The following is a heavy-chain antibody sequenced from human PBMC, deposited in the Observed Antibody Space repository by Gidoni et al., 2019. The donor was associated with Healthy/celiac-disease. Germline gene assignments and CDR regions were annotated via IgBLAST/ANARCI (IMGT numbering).Heavy chain of an antibody. D-gene: IGHD5-12*01. CDR3: ARATGDSGYDLWGMDV. CDR1: GFTFSSYS. J-gene: IGHJ6*02. CDR2: ISSSSIYI. Sequence: EVQLVESGGGVVKPGGSLRLSCAASGFTFSSYSMDWVRQAPGKGLEWVSSISSSSIYIYYADSVTGRFPISRDNAKNSLYLQMNSLIAEDTAVYYCARATGDSGYDLWGMDVWGQGTTVTVSS. V-gene: IGHV3-21*01.